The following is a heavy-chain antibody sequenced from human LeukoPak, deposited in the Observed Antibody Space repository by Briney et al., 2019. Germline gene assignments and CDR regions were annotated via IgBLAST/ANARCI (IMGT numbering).Heavy chain of an antibody. Sequence: ASVKVSCKASGYTFTSYGISWVRQAPGQGLERMGWISSYNSNRNYAQKLQGRVTMTTDTSTSTTYMELRSLRSDDTAVYYCARLLAYSGCYPLDYWGQGTLVTVSS. J-gene: IGHJ4*02. CDR2: ISSYNSNR. V-gene: IGHV1-18*01. CDR3: ARLLAYSGCYPLDY. D-gene: IGHD1-26*01. CDR1: GYTFTSYG.